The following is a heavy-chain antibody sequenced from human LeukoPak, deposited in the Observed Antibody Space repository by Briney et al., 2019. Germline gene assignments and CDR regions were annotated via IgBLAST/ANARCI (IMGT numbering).Heavy chain of an antibody. D-gene: IGHD5-24*01. Sequence: PSETLSLTCNVSGGSISRYYWSWIRQPPGKGLEWIGYISYSGNTGYNPSLKSRVTMSVDTSKNQFSLKLSSVTAADTAVYFCASTQKIVEMGTIGYYFDYWGQGTLVIVSS. CDR3: ASTQKIVEMGTIGYYFDY. CDR1: GGSISRYY. J-gene: IGHJ4*02. CDR2: ISYSGNT. V-gene: IGHV4-59*01.